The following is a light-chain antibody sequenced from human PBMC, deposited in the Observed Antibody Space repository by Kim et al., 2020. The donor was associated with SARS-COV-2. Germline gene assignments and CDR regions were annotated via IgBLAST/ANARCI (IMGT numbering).Light chain of an antibody. CDR2: DVS. Sequence: ITISCTGPRGCVGGYNYVSWYQQHPGKAPKLMIYDVSNRPSGVSNRFSGSKSGNTASLTISGLQAEDEADYYCSSYTSSSTPYVFGTGTKVTVL. V-gene: IGLV2-14*03. CDR1: RGCVGGYNY. CDR3: SSYTSSSTPYV. J-gene: IGLJ1*01.